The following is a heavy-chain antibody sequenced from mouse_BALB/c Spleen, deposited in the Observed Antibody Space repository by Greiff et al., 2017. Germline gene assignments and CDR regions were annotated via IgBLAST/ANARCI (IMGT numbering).Heavy chain of an antibody. V-gene: IGHV1-12*01. Sequence: QVQLQQPGAELVKPGASVKMSCKASGYTFTSYNMHWVKQTPGQGLEWIGAIYPGNGDTSYNQKFKGKATLTADKSSSTAYMQLSSLTSEDSAVYYCARRLYYGSSYYAMDYWGQGTSVTVSS. J-gene: IGHJ4*01. CDR3: ARRLYYGSSYYAMDY. CDR2: IYPGNGDT. CDR1: GYTFTSYN. D-gene: IGHD1-1*01.